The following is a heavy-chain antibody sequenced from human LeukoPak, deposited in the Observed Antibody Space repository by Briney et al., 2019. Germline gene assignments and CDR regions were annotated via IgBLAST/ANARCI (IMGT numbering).Heavy chain of an antibody. CDR2: IIPIFGTA. J-gene: IGHJ4*02. CDR3: ARAHAEYSNYVLGY. CDR1: GGTFSSYA. D-gene: IGHD4-11*01. V-gene: IGHV1-69*13. Sequence: GASVKVSRKASGGTFSSYAISWVRQAPGQGLEWMGGIIPIFGTANYAQKFQGRVTITADESTSTAYMELSSLRSEDTAVYYCARAHAEYSNYVLGYWGQGTLVTVSS.